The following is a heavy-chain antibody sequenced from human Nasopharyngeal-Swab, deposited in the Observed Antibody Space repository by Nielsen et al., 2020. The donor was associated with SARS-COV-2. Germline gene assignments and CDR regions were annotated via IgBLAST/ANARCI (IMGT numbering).Heavy chain of an antibody. D-gene: IGHD3-9*01. Sequence: TLSLTCTVSGGSISSGSYYWIWIRQPAGKGLEWIGRIYTSGSTNYNPSLKSRVTISVDTSKNQFSLKLSSVTAADTAVYYCARDIGYAGYLDYWGQGTLVTVSS. CDR1: GGSISSGSYY. J-gene: IGHJ4*02. CDR2: IYTSGST. V-gene: IGHV4-61*02. CDR3: ARDIGYAGYLDY.